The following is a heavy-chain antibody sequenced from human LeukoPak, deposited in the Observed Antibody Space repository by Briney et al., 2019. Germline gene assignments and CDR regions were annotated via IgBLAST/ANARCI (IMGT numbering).Heavy chain of an antibody. V-gene: IGHV3-21*01. CDR1: GFTFTSYS. J-gene: IGHJ3*02. D-gene: IGHD3-3*01. CDR2: ISSSTYYI. CDR3: ASEAPLWRSGTPREAFDI. Sequence: GSLRLSCAASGFTFTSYSMNWGRQAPGKGLEWVSSISSSTYYIYYGDSVKGRFTVSGDNAKKSVFLQMNSLRADDTALYYCASEAPLWRSGTPREAFDIWGQGTMVIVSS.